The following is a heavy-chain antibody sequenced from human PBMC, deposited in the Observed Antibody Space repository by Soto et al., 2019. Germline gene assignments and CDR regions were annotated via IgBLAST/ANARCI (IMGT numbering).Heavy chain of an antibody. V-gene: IGHV3-23*01. D-gene: IGHD3-22*01. CDR3: ASRNYYHSSGYTYPYFDN. CDR2: IGGIADRA. CDR1: GFTFNNYD. Sequence: EVQLLESGGGLVQPGGPLRLSCAASGFTFNNYDMSWVRQAPGKGLEWVSTIGGIADRASYADSVKGRFTISRDNSRNTLYLQMNNLRAEDTAVYYCASRNYYHSSGYTYPYFDNWGQGTLVTVSS. J-gene: IGHJ4*02.